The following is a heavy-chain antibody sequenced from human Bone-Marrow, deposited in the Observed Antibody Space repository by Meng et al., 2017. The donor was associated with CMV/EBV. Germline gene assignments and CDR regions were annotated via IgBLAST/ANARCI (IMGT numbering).Heavy chain of an antibody. V-gene: IGHV3-43*01. CDR2: ISWDGGST. CDR1: GFIFDDYT. J-gene: IGHJ3*02. Sequence: GESLKISCAASGFIFDDYTMHWVRRAPGKGLEWVSLISWDGGSTYYADSVKGRFTISRDNSKNSLYLQMNSLRTEDTALYYCAKVGLSGSTGYLSGHEAFDNWGQGTMVTVSS. CDR3: AKVGLSGSTGYLSGHEAFDN. D-gene: IGHD3-22*01.